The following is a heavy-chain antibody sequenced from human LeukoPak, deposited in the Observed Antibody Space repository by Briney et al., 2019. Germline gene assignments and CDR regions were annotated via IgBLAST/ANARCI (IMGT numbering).Heavy chain of an antibody. CDR2: INHSGST. V-gene: IGHV4-34*01. J-gene: IGHJ4*02. CDR1: GGSFSGYY. D-gene: IGHD2-2*01. Sequence: SETLSLTCAVYGGSFSGYYWSWIRQPPGKELEWIGEINHSGSTNYNPSLKSRVTISVDTSKNQFSLKLSSVTAADTAVYYCARGARGLVVVPAAMPHFDYWGQGTLVTVSS. CDR3: ARGARGLVVVPAAMPHFDY.